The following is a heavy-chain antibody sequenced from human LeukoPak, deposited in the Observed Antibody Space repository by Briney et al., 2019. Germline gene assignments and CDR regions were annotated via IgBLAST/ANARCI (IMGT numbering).Heavy chain of an antibody. V-gene: IGHV4-59*01. D-gene: IGHD3-22*01. CDR3: ARGGPGSGWHYYLDY. J-gene: IGHJ4*02. Sequence: PSETLSLTCTVSGGSISSYYWSWIRLPPGKGLEWIGFISYSGSTNHNPSLRSRVTISLDTSKNQFSLHLSSVTGADTAVYYCARGGPGSGWHYYLDYWGQGTLVTVSS. CDR1: GGSISSYY. CDR2: ISYSGST.